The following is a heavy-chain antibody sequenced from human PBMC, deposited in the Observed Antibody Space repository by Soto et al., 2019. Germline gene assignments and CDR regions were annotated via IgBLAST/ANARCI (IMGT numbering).Heavy chain of an antibody. D-gene: IGHD6-13*01. V-gene: IGHV3-23*01. CDR2: ITSSGGST. CDR1: GFTFNSYA. J-gene: IGHJ4*02. Sequence: EVQLLESGGGLVQPGGSLRLSCAASGFTFNSYAMSWVRQAPGKGLEWVSSITSSGGSTYYADSVKGRFTISRDNSKDTLYLRMSSLRAEDTAVYYCAKASSWYPDFDYWGQGTLVTVSS. CDR3: AKASSWYPDFDY.